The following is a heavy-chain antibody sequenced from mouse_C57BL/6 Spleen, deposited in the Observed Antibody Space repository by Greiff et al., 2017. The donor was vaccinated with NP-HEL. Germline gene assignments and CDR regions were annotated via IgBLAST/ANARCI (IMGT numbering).Heavy chain of an antibody. CDR2: IYPGDGDT. D-gene: IGHD2-5*01. V-gene: IGHV1-82*01. CDR1: GYAFSSSW. Sequence: QVQLQQSGPELVKPGASVKISCKASGYAFSSSWMNWVKQRPGKGLEWIGRIYPGDGDTNYNGKFKGKATLTADKSSSAAYMQLSSLTSEDSAVYFCAYYSNYGFAYWGQGTLVTVSA. CDR3: AYYSNYGFAY. J-gene: IGHJ3*01.